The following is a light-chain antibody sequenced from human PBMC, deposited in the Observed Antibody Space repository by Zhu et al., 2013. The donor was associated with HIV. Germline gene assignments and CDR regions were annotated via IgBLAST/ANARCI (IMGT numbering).Light chain of an antibody. J-gene: IGKJ3*01. V-gene: IGKV1-9*01. CDR2: EAS. Sequence: IQLTQSPSSLSASVGDRVTITCRASPGISTYLAWYQQKPGQAPKLLIYEASTLHSGVPSRFSGVGSGTDFTLTISSLQPEDAATYYCQQTKSYPFSFGPGTKVDVK. CDR1: PGISTY. CDR3: QQTKSYPFS.